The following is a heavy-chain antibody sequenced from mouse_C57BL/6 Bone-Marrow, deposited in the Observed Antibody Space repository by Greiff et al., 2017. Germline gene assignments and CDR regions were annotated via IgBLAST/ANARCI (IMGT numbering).Heavy chain of an antibody. D-gene: IGHD1-1*01. J-gene: IGHJ4*01. V-gene: IGHV1-55*01. CDR2: IYPGSGST. Sequence: VQLQQPGAELVKPGASVKMSCKASGYTFTSYWITWVKQRPGQGLEWIGDIYPGSGSTNYNEKFKSKATLTVDTSSSTAYMQLSSLTSEDSAVYYCARYYGSSWHYAMDYWGQGTSVTVSS. CDR1: GYTFTSYW. CDR3: ARYYGSSWHYAMDY.